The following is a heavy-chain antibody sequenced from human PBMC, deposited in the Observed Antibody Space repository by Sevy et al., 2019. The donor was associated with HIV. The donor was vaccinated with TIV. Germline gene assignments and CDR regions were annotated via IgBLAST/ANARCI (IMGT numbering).Heavy chain of an antibody. D-gene: IGHD3-3*01. CDR2: ISSSGSSA. CDR3: VKDSIFYDSSSGYRPFYYYGMDV. J-gene: IGHJ6*02. CDR1: GFTFSGSA. Sequence: GGSLRLSCSASGFTFSGSALHWVRQAPGKGLEYVLVISSSGSSAYYAESVRGRFTISRDNSKNTLYLQMRSLRAEDTAVYYCVKDSIFYDSSSGYRPFYYYGMDVWGQGTSVTVSS. V-gene: IGHV3-64D*09.